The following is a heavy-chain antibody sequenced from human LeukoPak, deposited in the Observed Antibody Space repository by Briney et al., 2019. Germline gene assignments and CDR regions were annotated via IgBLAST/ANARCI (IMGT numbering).Heavy chain of an antibody. D-gene: IGHD6-13*01. CDR3: AREKYSSNWEIDY. CDR1: GYTFTGYY. J-gene: IGHJ4*02. CDR2: INPNSGGT. Sequence: ASVNVSCKASGYTFTGYYMHWVRQAPGQGLEWRGWINPNSGGTNYEQEFQGRVTMTRDTSISTGYMELSRRRSDDTAVYYCAREKYSSNWEIDYWGQGTLVTVSS. V-gene: IGHV1-2*02.